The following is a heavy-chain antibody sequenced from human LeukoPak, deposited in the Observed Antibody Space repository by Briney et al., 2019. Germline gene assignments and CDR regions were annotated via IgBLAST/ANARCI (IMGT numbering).Heavy chain of an antibody. D-gene: IGHD6-19*01. V-gene: IGHV3-21*04. CDR2: VSSSGRHM. Sequence: GGSLRLSCAASGFTFSSYSMNWVRQAPGKGLEWVSSVSSSGRHMYYADSVKGRFTISRDNSKNTLYLQMNSLRAEDTAVYYCARRSGIAVAGAFDYWGQGTLVTVSS. CDR3: ARRSGIAVAGAFDY. J-gene: IGHJ4*02. CDR1: GFTFSSYS.